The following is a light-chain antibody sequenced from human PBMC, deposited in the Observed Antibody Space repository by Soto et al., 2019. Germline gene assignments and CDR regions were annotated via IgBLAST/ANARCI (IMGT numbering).Light chain of an antibody. V-gene: IGLV8-61*01. CDR2: STN. J-gene: IGLJ6*01. Sequence: QTVVTQEPSFSVSPGRTVTLTCGLSSGSVSTSYYPSWYQQTPGQAPRTLIYSTNTRSSGVPDRFSGSILGNKAALTITGAQADDESDYCCVLYMGSGLNVFGSGTQLTVL. CDR1: SGSVSTSYY. CDR3: VLYMGSGLNV.